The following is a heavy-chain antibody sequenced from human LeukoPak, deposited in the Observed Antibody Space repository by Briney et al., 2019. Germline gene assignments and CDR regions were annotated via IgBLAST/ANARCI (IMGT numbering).Heavy chain of an antibody. CDR3: ATSSSYYRFDS. CDR1: AGTISSSNYY. J-gene: IGHJ5*01. Sequence: PSETLSLTCTVSAGTISSSNYYWGWIRQPPGKMLEWIGSIHYSGNIYYNPSLKSSVTISVDTSKNQFSLNLSSVTAADTAVYYCATSSSYYRFDSWGQGTLVTVSS. V-gene: IGHV4-39*01. D-gene: IGHD6-13*01. CDR2: IHYSGNI.